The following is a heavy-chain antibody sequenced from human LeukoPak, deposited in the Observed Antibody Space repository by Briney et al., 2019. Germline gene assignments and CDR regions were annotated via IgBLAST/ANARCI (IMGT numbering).Heavy chain of an antibody. Sequence: GGSLRLSCAASGFTFSNYGMSWVRQAPGKGLEWVSTISGSGGNAYYADSVKGRFTISRDTSKNTLYLQMNSPRAEDTAVYYCAKDMYYDSSGPVFDYWGQGTLVTVSS. CDR3: AKDMYYDSSGPVFDY. D-gene: IGHD3-22*01. CDR2: ISGSGGNA. CDR1: GFTFSNYG. J-gene: IGHJ4*02. V-gene: IGHV3-23*01.